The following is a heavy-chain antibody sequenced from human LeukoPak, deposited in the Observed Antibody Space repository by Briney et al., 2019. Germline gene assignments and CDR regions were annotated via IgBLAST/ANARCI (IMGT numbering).Heavy chain of an antibody. CDR3: ARDLRESSKPNDAFDI. D-gene: IGHD4-11*01. J-gene: IGHJ3*02. Sequence: ASETLSLTCSVSGGSISSYYWSWIRQPPGKGLEWIGYIYYTGSTNYNPSLESRVTISIDTSKKQLSLKLRSVTAADTAVYYCARDLRESSKPNDAFDIWGQGTMVTVSS. CDR1: GGSISSYY. CDR2: IYYTGST. V-gene: IGHV4-59*01.